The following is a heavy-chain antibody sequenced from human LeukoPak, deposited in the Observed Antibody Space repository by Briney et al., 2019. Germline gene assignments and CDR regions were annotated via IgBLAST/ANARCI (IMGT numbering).Heavy chain of an antibody. D-gene: IGHD2-2*02. CDR3: ARGIWAAAIHNYYYYYMDV. V-gene: IGHV1-18*01. CDR2: ISAYNGNT. CDR1: GYTFTSYG. J-gene: IGHJ6*03. Sequence: GASVKVSCKASGYTFTSYGISWVRQAPGQGLEWMGWISAYNGNTNYAQKLQGRVTMTTDTSTSTAYMELRSLRSDDTAVYYCARGIWAAAIHNYYYYYMDVWGKGTTVTVSS.